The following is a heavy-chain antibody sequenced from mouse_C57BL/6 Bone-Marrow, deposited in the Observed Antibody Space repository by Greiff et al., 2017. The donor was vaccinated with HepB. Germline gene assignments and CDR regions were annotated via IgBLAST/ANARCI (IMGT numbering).Heavy chain of an antibody. V-gene: IGHV1-55*01. J-gene: IGHJ4*01. D-gene: IGHD1-1*01. CDR2: IYPGSGST. CDR1: GYTFTSYW. CDR3: ARSPLITTVGGDY. Sequence: QVQLKQPGAELVKPGASVKMSCKASGYTFTSYWITWVKQRPGQGLEWIGDIYPGSGSTNYNEKFKSKATLTVDTSSSTAYMQLSSLTSEDSAVYYCARSPLITTVGGDYWGQGTSVTVSS.